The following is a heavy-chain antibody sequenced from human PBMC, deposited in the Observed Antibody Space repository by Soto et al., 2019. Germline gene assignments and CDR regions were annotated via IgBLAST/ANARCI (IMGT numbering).Heavy chain of an antibody. CDR1: GGSISSGGYS. Sequence: PSETLSLTCAVSGGSISSGGYSWSWIRQPPRRGLEWIGEVYNSGSTNYNPSLESRVTISVDTSKNQFSLKVTSVTVADTAVYYCARLGGYCSSSSCYGYYGMDVWGQGTTVTVSS. J-gene: IGHJ6*02. V-gene: IGHV4-30-2*03. D-gene: IGHD2-2*01. CDR3: ARLGGYCSSSSCYGYYGMDV. CDR2: VYNSGST.